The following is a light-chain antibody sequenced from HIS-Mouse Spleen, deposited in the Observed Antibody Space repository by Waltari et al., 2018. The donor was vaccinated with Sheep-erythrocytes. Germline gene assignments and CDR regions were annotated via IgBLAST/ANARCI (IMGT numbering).Light chain of an antibody. CDR3: CSYAGSYTVV. CDR1: SSDFGGYNF. Sequence: QSALTQPRSVSGSPGHSVTISCTGTSSDFGGYNFVAWYQHHPGKAPKLMIYDVSNRPSGVPDRFSGSKSGNTASLTISGLQAEDEADYYCCSYAGSYTVVFGGGTKLTVL. CDR2: DVS. V-gene: IGLV2-11*01. J-gene: IGLJ2*01.